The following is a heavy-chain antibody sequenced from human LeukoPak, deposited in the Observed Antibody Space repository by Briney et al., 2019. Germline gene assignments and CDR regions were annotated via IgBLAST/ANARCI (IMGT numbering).Heavy chain of an antibody. V-gene: IGHV3-74*01. J-gene: IGHJ6*03. Sequence: GRSLRLSCAASGFTFSNYWMHWVRQAPGKGLVWVSRINSDGINTSYADSVQGRFTISRDNSKNTLYLQMNSLRVEDTAVYYCAKGAEEGVVITSVYYYYMDVWGKGTTVTISS. CDR2: INSDGINT. CDR1: GFTFSNYW. D-gene: IGHD3-22*01. CDR3: AKGAEEGVVITSVYYYYMDV.